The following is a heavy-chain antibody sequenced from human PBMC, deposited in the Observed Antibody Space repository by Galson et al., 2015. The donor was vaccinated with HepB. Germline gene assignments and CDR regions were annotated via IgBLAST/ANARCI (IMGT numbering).Heavy chain of an antibody. CDR1: GGTFSSKT. CDR3: ARQYDASGYYAY. Sequence: SVKVSCKASGGTFSSKTISWVRQAPGQGLEWMGGIIPIFASANYAQKFQGRVTITADGSTRTTYMELSSLRSEDTAVYYCARQYDASGYYAYWGQGTLVTVSS. V-gene: IGHV1-69*13. D-gene: IGHD3-22*01. J-gene: IGHJ4*02. CDR2: IIPIFASA.